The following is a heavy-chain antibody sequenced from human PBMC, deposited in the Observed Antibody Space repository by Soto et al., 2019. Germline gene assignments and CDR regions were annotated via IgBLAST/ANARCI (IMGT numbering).Heavy chain of an antibody. CDR3: ASVTFGGIVLAH. CDR2: IYFNGNT. Sequence: SETLSLTCTVSAASFSKYYWTWIRQPPGKGLEWIGYIYFNGNTKYNPSLEGRLTISIDTSKKEFSLKLTSVTAADAAVYYCASVTFGGIVLAHWGQGTLVTVS. D-gene: IGHD3-16*01. CDR1: AASFSKYY. J-gene: IGHJ4*02. V-gene: IGHV4-59*01.